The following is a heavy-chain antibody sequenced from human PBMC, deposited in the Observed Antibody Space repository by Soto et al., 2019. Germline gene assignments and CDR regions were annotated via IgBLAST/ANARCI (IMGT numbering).Heavy chain of an antibody. CDR1: GFMFSAYA. D-gene: IGHD2-15*01. J-gene: IGHJ4*02. CDR2: MSGTSADT. V-gene: IGHV3-23*01. CDR3: AREDGGGPFDY. Sequence: DVHLLESGGGLVQPGGSLRLSCAASGFMFSAYAMHWVRQAPGQGLEWVSSMSGTSADTYDADSVKGRFTVSRDSSKDILYLQLNSLRAEDTALYFCAREDGGGPFDYWGQGALVIVSS.